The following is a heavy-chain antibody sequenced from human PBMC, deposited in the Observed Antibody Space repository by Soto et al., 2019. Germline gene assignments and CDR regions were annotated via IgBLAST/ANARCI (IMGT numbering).Heavy chain of an antibody. Sequence: SVKVSCKASGGTFSSYAISWVRQAPGQGLEWMGGIIPIFGTANYAQKFQGRVTITADESTSTAYMELSSLRSEDTAVYYCARTGYCSGGSCYTNWFDPWGQGTLVTVS. J-gene: IGHJ5*02. V-gene: IGHV1-69*13. CDR3: ARTGYCSGGSCYTNWFDP. CDR1: GGTFSSYA. D-gene: IGHD2-15*01. CDR2: IIPIFGTA.